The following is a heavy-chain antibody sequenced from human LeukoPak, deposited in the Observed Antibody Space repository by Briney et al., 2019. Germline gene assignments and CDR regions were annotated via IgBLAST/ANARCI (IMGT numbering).Heavy chain of an antibody. D-gene: IGHD1-7*01. CDR2: INPNSGGT. CDR1: GYTFTGYY. V-gene: IGHV1-2*02. Sequence: GASVKVSCKASGYTFTGYYMHWVRQAPGQGLEWMGWINPNSGGTNYAQKFQGRVTMTRDTSISTAYMELSRLRSDDTAVYYCARVGNWNYEDAFDIWGQGTMVTVSS. J-gene: IGHJ3*02. CDR3: ARVGNWNYEDAFDI.